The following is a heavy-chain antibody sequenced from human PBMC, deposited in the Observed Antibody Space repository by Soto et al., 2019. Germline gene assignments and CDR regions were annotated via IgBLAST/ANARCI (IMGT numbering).Heavy chain of an antibody. Sequence: SETLSLTCAVSGDSINNSHWWSWVRQTPGKGLEWIGETYHSGTTNYNPSLKTRVTISTDKSKNQFSLKMNSVTAADTAVYYCAREVNSSPARGPNWFDPWGQGTLVTVSS. V-gene: IGHV4-4*02. J-gene: IGHJ5*02. CDR2: TYHSGTT. D-gene: IGHD6-13*01. CDR1: GDSINNSHW. CDR3: AREVNSSPARGPNWFDP.